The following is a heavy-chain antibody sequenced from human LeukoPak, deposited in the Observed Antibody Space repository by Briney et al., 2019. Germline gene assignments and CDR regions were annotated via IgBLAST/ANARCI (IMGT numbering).Heavy chain of an antibody. D-gene: IGHD4-23*01. V-gene: IGHV1-69*04. Sequence: SVKVSCKASGGTFSSYAISWVRQAPGQGLEWMGRIIPILGIANYAQKFQGRVTITADKSTSTAYMELSSPRSEDTAVYYCARGVDGGNSDWFDPWGQGTLVTVSS. CDR3: ARGVDGGNSDWFDP. CDR2: IIPILGIA. J-gene: IGHJ5*02. CDR1: GGTFSSYA.